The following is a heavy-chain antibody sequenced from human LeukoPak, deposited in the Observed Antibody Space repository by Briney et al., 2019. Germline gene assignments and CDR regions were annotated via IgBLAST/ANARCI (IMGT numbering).Heavy chain of an antibody. CDR2: ISNSSSYI. Sequence: GGSLRLSCAASGFTFSSYSMNWVRQAPGKGLEWFSSISNSSSYIYYADSVKGRFTISRDNAKNSLYLQMNSLRAEDTAVYYCARAPTRVAATPDDYWGQGTLVTVSS. D-gene: IGHD2-15*01. J-gene: IGHJ4*02. CDR1: GFTFSSYS. CDR3: ARAPTRVAATPDDY. V-gene: IGHV3-21*01.